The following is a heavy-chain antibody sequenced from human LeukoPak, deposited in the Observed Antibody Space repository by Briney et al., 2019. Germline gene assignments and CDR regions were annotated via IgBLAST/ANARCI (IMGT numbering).Heavy chain of an antibody. Sequence: SETLSLTCTVSGGSTSSSSYYWGWIRQPPGKGLEWIGSIYYSGSTYYNPSLKSRVTISVDTSKNQFSLKLSSVTAADTAVYYCARVGASSHFYYYYYMDVWGKGTTVTVSS. CDR1: GGSTSSSSYY. D-gene: IGHD6-6*01. CDR3: ARVGASSHFYYYYYMDV. CDR2: IYYSGST. V-gene: IGHV4-39*07. J-gene: IGHJ6*03.